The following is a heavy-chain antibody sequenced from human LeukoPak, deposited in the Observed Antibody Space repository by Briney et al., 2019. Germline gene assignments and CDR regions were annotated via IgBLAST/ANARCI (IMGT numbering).Heavy chain of an antibody. J-gene: IGHJ6*02. D-gene: IGHD3-3*01. CDR2: VDPEDGET. V-gene: IGHV1-69-2*01. Sequence: GASVKISCKVSGYTFTDYYMHWVQQAPGKGLEWMGLVDPEDGETIYAEKFQGRVTITADTSTDTAYMELSSLRSEDTAVYYCAITENCLWSGCVYGMDVWGQGTTVTVSS. CDR1: GYTFTDYY. CDR3: AITENCLWSGCVYGMDV.